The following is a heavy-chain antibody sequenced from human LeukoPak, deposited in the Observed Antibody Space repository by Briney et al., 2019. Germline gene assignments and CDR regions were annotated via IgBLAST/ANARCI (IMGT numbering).Heavy chain of an antibody. Sequence: SETLSLTCTVSGGSISSSSYYWDWIRQPPGKGLEWIGSIYYSGSTYYNPSLKSRVTISVDTSKNQFSLKLSSVTAADTAVYYCARTILGYCSSTSCKINWFDPWGQGTLVTVSS. CDR1: GGSISSSSYY. J-gene: IGHJ5*02. CDR3: ARTILGYCSSTSCKINWFDP. CDR2: IYYSGST. D-gene: IGHD2-2*01. V-gene: IGHV4-39*07.